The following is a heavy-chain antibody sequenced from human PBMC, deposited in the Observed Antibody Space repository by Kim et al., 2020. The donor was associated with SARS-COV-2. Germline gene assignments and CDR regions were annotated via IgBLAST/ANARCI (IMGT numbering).Heavy chain of an antibody. CDR2: IWYDGSQK. Sequence: GGSLRLSCTASGFTFRSYGMHWVRQAPGKGLEWVAVIWYDGSQKYYGDYVKGRFTISRDNSKNTLYLQVNSLRVEDTAVYFCARNSDTLGFVYWGQGTLVTVSS. D-gene: IGHD2-15*01. CDR3: ARNSDTLGFVY. J-gene: IGHJ4*02. V-gene: IGHV3-33*01. CDR1: GFTFRSYG.